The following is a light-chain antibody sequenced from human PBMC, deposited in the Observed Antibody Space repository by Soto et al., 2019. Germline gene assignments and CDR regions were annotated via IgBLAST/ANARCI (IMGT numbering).Light chain of an antibody. CDR1: SSDVGGYNY. CDR3: SSYTSSSTSYV. V-gene: IGLV2-14*01. Sequence: SVLTQPASVSGSPGQSITISCTGTSSDVGGYNYVSCYQQHPGKAPKLMIYEVSNRPSGVSNRFSGSKSGNTASLTISGLQAEDEADYYCSSYTSSSTSYVFGTGTKVTVL. J-gene: IGLJ1*01. CDR2: EVS.